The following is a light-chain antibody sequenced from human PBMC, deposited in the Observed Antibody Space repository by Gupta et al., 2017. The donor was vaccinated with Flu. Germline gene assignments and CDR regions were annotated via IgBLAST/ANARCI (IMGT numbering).Light chain of an antibody. J-gene: IGKJ5*01. CDR2: AAS. CDR1: QGISSY. CDR3: QQLKSYPTIT. V-gene: IGKV1-9*01. Sequence: DIQLTQSPSFLSASVGDRVTITCRASQGISSYLAWYQQKPGKAPKLLIYAASTWQSGVPSRFSGSGSGTELTLTISSRQPEDFASYYCQQLKSYPTITFGQGTRIEIK.